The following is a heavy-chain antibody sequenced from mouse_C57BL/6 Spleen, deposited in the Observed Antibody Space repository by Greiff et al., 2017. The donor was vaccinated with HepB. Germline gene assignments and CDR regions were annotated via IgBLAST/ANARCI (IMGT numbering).Heavy chain of an antibody. Sequence: VQLQQSGAELVKPGASVKLSCKASGYTFTEYPIHWVKQRSGQGLEWIGWFYPGSGSIKYNEKFKDKATLTADKSSSTVYMELSRLTSEDSAVYFGARHEGGDYYGSIPHWYFDVWGTGTTVTVSS. CDR3: ARHEGGDYYGSIPHWYFDV. D-gene: IGHD1-1*01. CDR2: FYPGSGSI. J-gene: IGHJ1*03. CDR1: GYTFTEYP. V-gene: IGHV1-62-2*01.